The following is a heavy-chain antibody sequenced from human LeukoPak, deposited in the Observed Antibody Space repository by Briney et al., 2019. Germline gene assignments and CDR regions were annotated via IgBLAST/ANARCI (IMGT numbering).Heavy chain of an antibody. J-gene: IGHJ4*02. Sequence: GGSLRLSCAASGFTFSSYGMHWVRQAPGKGLEWVAVIWYDGSNKYYADSVKGRFTISRDNSKNTLYLQMNSLRAEDTAVYYCARDSARVGGTPLYYFDYWGQGTLVTVSS. CDR3: ARDSARVGGTPLYYFDY. CDR2: IWYDGSNK. V-gene: IGHV3-33*01. CDR1: GFTFSSYG. D-gene: IGHD1-26*01.